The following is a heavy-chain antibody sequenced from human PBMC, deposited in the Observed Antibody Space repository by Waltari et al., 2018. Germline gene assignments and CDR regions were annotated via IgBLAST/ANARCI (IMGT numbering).Heavy chain of an antibody. CDR1: GDSVTNGHYY. D-gene: IGHD2-2*01. CDR3: ARWAGYCSRASCHLYFDY. CDR2: IYDSGSA. J-gene: IGHJ4*02. V-gene: IGHV4-61*03. Sequence: QLQLQESGPGLVKPSDTLSLTCIVSGDSVTNGHYYWSWIRQPPGKGLEWIGYIYDSGSADYPPSLKRRLTMSVDTSKTHFSLRLRSVTAADTAVYYCARWAGYCSRASCHLYFDYWGQGTLVTVSA.